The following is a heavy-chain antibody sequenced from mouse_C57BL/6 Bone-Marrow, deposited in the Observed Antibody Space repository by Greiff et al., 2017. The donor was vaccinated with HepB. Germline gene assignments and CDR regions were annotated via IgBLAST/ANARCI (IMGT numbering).Heavy chain of an antibody. J-gene: IGHJ1*03. CDR3: ARLMVYWYFDV. V-gene: IGHV1-15*01. Sequence: LVESGAELVRPGASVTLSCKASGYTFTDYEMHWVKQTPVHGLEWIGAIDPETGGTAYNQKFKGKAILTADKSSSTAYMELRSLTSEDSAVYYCARLMVYWYFDVWGTGTTVTVSS. CDR2: IDPETGGT. CDR1: GYTFTDYE. D-gene: IGHD1-1*02.